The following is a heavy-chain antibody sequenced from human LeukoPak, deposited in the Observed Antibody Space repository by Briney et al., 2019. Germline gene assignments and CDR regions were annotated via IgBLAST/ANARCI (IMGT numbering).Heavy chain of an antibody. CDR1: GGSISSYY. CDR3: ARLASGSYGPLTPFDY. CDR2: IYYSGST. V-gene: IGHV4-59*08. J-gene: IGHJ4*02. Sequence: SETLSLTRTVSGGSISSYYWSWIRQPPGKGLEWIGHIYYSGSTNYNPSLKSRVTISVDTSKNQFSLRLSSVTAADTAVYYSARLASGSYGPLTPFDYWGQGTLVTVSS. D-gene: IGHD1-26*01.